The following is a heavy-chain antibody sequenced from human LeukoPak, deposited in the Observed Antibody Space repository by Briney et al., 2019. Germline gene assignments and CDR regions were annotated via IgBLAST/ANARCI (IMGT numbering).Heavy chain of an antibody. J-gene: IGHJ4*02. CDR3: ARDRTYGGNSGFDY. V-gene: IGHV4-4*07. D-gene: IGHD4-23*01. CDR2: IYTTGST. Sequence: PSETLSLTCTVSGGSMSTYYWSWIRQPAGKGLEWIGRIYTTGSTSYNPSLKSRVTMSVGTAKNQFSLNLTSVTAADTAVYYCARDRTYGGNSGFDYWGQGTLVTVSS. CDR1: GGSMSTYY.